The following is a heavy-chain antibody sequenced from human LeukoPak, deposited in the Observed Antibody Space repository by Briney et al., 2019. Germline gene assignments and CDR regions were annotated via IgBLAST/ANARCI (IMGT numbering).Heavy chain of an antibody. Sequence: SETLSLTCTVSGGSISSYYWSWIRQPPGKGLEWIGYIYYSGSTNYNPSLKSRVTISVDTSKNQFSLKLSSVTAADTAVYYCASTYYYDSSGCFDYWGQGTLVTVSS. CDR1: GGSISSYY. J-gene: IGHJ4*02. CDR2: IYYSGST. V-gene: IGHV4-59*08. CDR3: ASTYYYDSSGCFDY. D-gene: IGHD3-22*01.